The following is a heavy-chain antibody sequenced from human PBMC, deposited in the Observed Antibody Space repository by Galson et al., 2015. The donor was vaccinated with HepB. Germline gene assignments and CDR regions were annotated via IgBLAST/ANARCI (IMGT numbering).Heavy chain of an antibody. J-gene: IGHJ4*02. CDR3: ARRSGSYYVDY. V-gene: IGHV3-11*06. D-gene: IGHD1-26*01. CDR2: ISSSSSYT. Sequence: SLRLSCAASGFTFSDYYMSWIRQAPGKGLEWVSYISSSSSYTNYADSVKGRFTISRDNAKNSLYLQMNSLRAEDTAVYYCARRSGSYYVDYWGQGTLVTVSS. CDR1: GFTFSDYY.